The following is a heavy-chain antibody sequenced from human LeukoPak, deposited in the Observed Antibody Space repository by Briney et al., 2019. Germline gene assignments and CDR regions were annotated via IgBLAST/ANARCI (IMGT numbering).Heavy chain of an antibody. Sequence: GGSLRLSCAASRFSVSSSEMNWVRQAPGKGLEWVSYISDFASTVYYADSVKGRFTISRDTAKNSLDLQMNSLRAEDTAVYYCAREMYHSGWYNWFDAWGQGTLVTVSS. CDR2: ISDFASTV. D-gene: IGHD6-19*01. J-gene: IGHJ5*02. CDR1: RFSVSSSE. CDR3: AREMYHSGWYNWFDA. V-gene: IGHV3-48*03.